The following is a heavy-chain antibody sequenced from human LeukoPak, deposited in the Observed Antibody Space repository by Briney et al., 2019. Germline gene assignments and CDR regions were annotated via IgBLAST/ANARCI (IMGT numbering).Heavy chain of an antibody. Sequence: SETLSLTCTVSGGSISSSSYYWGWIRQPPGKGLEWIGEINHSGSTNYNPSLKSRVTISIDTSKNQFSLRLSSVTAADTAVYYCARGRAFFDWGQGTLVIVSS. CDR3: ARGRAFFD. V-gene: IGHV4-39*07. CDR2: INHSGST. D-gene: IGHD3-3*02. J-gene: IGHJ4*02. CDR1: GGSISSSSYY.